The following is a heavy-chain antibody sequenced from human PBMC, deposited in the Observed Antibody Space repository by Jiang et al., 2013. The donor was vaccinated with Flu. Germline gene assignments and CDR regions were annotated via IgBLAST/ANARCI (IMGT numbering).Heavy chain of an antibody. CDR2: ISAYNGNT. Sequence: GAEVKKPGASVKVSCKPSGYTFTSYGITWVRQAPGQGLEWMGWISAYNGNTNYAQKLQGRVTMTTDTSTSTAYMELRSLRSDDTAVYYCARDSITTTDKPEYYYGMDVWGQGTTVTVSS. CDR1: GYTFTSYG. D-gene: IGHD3-10*01. J-gene: IGHJ6*02. CDR3: ARDSITTTDKPEYYYGMDV. V-gene: IGHV1-18*01.